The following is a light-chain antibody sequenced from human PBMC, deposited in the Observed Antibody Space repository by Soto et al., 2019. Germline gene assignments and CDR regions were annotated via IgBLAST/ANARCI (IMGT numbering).Light chain of an antibody. CDR2: QVT. CDR3: TSYSSSSTFYV. J-gene: IGLJ1*01. V-gene: IGLV2-14*01. Sequence: QSVLTRPASVSGSPGQSITISCTGTSSDSGGYYYVSWYQHHPGKAPKLMIYQVTNRPSGVSHRFSGSKSGNTASLTTSGLQAEDEADYYCTSYSSSSTFYVFGAGTKVTVL. CDR1: SSDSGGYYY.